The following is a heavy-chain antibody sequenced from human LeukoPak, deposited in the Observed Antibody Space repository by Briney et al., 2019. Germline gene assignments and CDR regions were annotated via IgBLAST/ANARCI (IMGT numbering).Heavy chain of an antibody. CDR3: ARHSGLGYSYDFDY. J-gene: IGHJ4*02. D-gene: IGHD5-18*01. CDR2: IYYSGST. Sequence: SETLSLTCTVSGGSISSYYWSWIRQPPGKGPEWIGYIYYSGSTNYNPSLKSRVTISVDTSKNQFSLKLSSVTAADTAVYYCARHSGLGYSYDFDYWGQGTLVTVSS. V-gene: IGHV4-59*08. CDR1: GGSISSYY.